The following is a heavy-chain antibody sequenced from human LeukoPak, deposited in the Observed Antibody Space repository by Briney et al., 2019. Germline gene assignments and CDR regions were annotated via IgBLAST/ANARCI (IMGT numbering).Heavy chain of an antibody. CDR1: GYTFDEYG. CDR3: ARDSFSGSSLDY. CDR2: LNWDGGST. V-gene: IGHV3-20*04. J-gene: IGHJ4*02. Sequence: GGSLRLSCAASGYTFDEYGMRWVRHAPGKGLEWVSSLNWDGGSTAYADSVQGRCTISRDNAKNALHRQKKSLRADDTALYYCARDSFSGSSLDYWGQGTLVTVSS. D-gene: IGHD1-26*01.